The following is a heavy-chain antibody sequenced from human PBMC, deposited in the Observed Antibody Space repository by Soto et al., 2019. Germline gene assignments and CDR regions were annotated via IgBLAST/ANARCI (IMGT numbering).Heavy chain of an antibody. V-gene: IGHV3-53*02. CDR2: IYNGGGT. D-gene: IGHD6-13*01. J-gene: IGHJ4*02. Sequence: EVQLVETGGGLIQPGGSLRLSCAASGFTVSGNYMSWVRQAPGKGLEWVSVIYNGGGTYYADSVKGRFTITRDNSKNTLYLQMNSLRAENTAAYYCASTRGSTYDYSGSGTRVPVSS. CDR1: GFTVSGNY. CDR3: ASTRGSTYDY.